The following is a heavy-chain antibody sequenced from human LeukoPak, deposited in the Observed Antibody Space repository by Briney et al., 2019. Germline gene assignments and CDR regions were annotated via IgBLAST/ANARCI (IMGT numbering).Heavy chain of an antibody. V-gene: IGHV3-74*01. J-gene: IGHJ4*02. CDR2: INGDGSST. CDR3: AREDAFRGYSYGFVDY. CDR1: GFTFSSYW. D-gene: IGHD5-18*01. Sequence: GGSLRLSCGASGFTFSSYWMHWVRQTPGKGLVWVSRINGDGSSTNYADSAKGRFTISRDNAKNTLYLQMNSLRAEGSLRAEDTAVYYCAREDAFRGYSYGFVDYWGQGTLVTVSS.